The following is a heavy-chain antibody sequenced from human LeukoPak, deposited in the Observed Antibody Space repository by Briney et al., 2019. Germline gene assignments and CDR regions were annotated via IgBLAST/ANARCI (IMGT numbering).Heavy chain of an antibody. CDR1: VYTFTGYY. J-gene: IGHJ6*03. D-gene: IGHD2-15*01. CDR2: INPNSGGT. CDR3: ARVVCGGSCYSGRRIPANYYYYYMDV. Sequence: GASVKVSFHASVYTFTGYYMHCVRQGPGQGLEWMGWINPNSGGTNYEQKFQGRVTMTRDTSISTAYMELSRLRPDDTAVYYCARVVCGGSCYSGRRIPANYYYYYMDVWGKGTTVTISS. V-gene: IGHV1-2*02.